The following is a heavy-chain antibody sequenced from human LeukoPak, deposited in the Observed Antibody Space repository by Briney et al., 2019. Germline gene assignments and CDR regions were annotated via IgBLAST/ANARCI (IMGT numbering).Heavy chain of an antibody. CDR3: ARAPAGYSVDY. D-gene: IGHD6-13*01. J-gene: IGHJ4*02. V-gene: IGHV3-11*06. CDR2: ISSSSSYT. Sequence: PGGSLGLSCAASGFTFSDYYMSWIRQAPGKGLEWVSYISSSSSYTNYADSVKGRFTISRDNAKNSLYLQMNSLRAEDTAVYYCARAPAGYSVDYWGQGTLVTVSS. CDR1: GFTFSDYY.